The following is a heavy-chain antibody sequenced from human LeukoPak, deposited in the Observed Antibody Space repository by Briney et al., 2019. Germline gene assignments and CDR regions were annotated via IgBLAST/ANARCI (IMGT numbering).Heavy chain of an antibody. V-gene: IGHV3-74*01. D-gene: IGHD1-26*01. CDR3: VRQGTVGEFDY. J-gene: IGHJ4*02. CDR2: IKSDGSMT. CDR1: GFTFSSHW. Sequence: QSGGSLRLSCAASGFTFSSHWMHWVRQAPGKGLVWVSRIKSDGSMTNYADSVKGRFTISRDNAKNTLYVQMNSLSAEDTAVYYCVRQGTVGEFDYRGQGTLVTVSS.